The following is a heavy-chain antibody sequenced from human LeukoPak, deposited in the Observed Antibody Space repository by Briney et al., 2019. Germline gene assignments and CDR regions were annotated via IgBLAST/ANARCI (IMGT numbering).Heavy chain of an antibody. J-gene: IGHJ4*02. D-gene: IGHD1-26*01. Sequence: SETLSLTSTVSGGSISSYYWTWIRQPAGKGLEWIGRIYPSGSTNYNPSLKSRVTMSVDTSKNQFSLKLSSVTAADTAVYYCARENSGSYREFDYWGQGTLVTVSS. CDR2: IYPSGST. CDR3: ARENSGSYREFDY. V-gene: IGHV4-4*07. CDR1: GGSISSYY.